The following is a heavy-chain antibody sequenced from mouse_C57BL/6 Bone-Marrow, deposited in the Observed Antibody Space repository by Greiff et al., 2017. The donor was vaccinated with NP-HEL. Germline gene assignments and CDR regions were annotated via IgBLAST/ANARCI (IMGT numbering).Heavy chain of an antibody. Sequence: QVQLQQPGAELVRPGSSVKLSCKASGYTFTSYWMDWVKQRPGQGLEWIGNIYSSDSETHYNQKFKDKAKLTVDKSSSTAYMQLSSLTSEDSAVYYCARGWFAYWGQGTLVTVSA. V-gene: IGHV1-61*01. J-gene: IGHJ3*01. CDR3: ARGWFAY. CDR1: GYTFTSYW. CDR2: IYSSDSET.